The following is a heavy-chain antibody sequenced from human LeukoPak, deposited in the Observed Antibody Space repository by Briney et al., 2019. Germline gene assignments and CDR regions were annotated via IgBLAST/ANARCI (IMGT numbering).Heavy chain of an antibody. J-gene: IGHJ3*02. CDR1: GYTFTGYY. CDR3: ARGFSRLSQAFDI. CDR2: INPNSGGT. Sequence: GASVKVSCKASGYTFTGYYMHWVRQAPGQGLEWMGRINPNSGGTNYAQKFQGRVTMTRDTSISTAYMELSRLRSDDTAVYYCARGFSRLSQAFDIWGQGTMVTVSS. D-gene: IGHD3-16*02. V-gene: IGHV1-2*06.